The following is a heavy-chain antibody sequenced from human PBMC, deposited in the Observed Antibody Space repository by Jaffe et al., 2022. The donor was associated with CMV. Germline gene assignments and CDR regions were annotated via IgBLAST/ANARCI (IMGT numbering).Heavy chain of an antibody. J-gene: IGHJ6*02. D-gene: IGHD3-3*01. V-gene: IGHV3-23*01. CDR3: AKVPQWGYDFWSGYYSMVGSQEYYYYYMDV. Sequence: EVQLLESGGGLVQPGGSLRLSCAASGFTFSSYTINWVRQAPGKGLEWVSAISASGDSTYYADSVKGRFTISRDNSKNTLYLQMNSLRGEDTAVYYCAKVPQWGYDFWSGYYSMVGSQEYYYYYMDVWGQGTTVTVSS. CDR1: GFTFSSYT. CDR2: ISASGDST.